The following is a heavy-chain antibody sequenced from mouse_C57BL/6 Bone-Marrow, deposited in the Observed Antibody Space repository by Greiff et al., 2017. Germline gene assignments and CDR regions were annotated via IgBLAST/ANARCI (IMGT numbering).Heavy chain of an antibody. CDR1: GFTFSSYT. J-gene: IGHJ3*01. CDR2: ISGGGGNT. V-gene: IGHV5-9*01. Sequence: EVMLVESGGGLVKPGGSLKLSCAASGFTFSSYTMSWVRQTPEKRLEWVATISGGGGNTYYPDSVKGRFTISRDNAKNTLDLQMSSLRSEDTALYYCARRHYYGARFAYWGQGTLVTVSA. D-gene: IGHD1-1*01. CDR3: ARRHYYGARFAY.